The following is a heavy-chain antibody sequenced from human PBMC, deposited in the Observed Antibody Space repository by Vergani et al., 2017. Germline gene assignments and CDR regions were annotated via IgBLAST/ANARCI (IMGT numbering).Heavy chain of an antibody. D-gene: IGHD3-9*01. J-gene: IGHJ6*02. CDR1: GGTFSSYA. V-gene: IGHV1-69*18. CDR2: IIPIFGTA. Sequence: QVQLVQSGAEVKKPGSSVKVSCKASGGTFSSYAISWVRQAPGQGLEWMGRIIPIFGTANYAQKSQGRVTITADESTSTAYMELSSLRSEDTAVYYCARVGGFDILTGYFISDVWGQGTTVTVSS. CDR3: ARVGGFDILTGYFISDV.